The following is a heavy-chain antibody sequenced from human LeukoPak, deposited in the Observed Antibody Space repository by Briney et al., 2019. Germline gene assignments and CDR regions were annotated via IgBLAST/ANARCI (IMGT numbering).Heavy chain of an antibody. Sequence: GGSLRLSCGASGFTVSTNYMSWVRQAPGKGLEWVSIIYSGGSTYYADSVKGRFTISRDNSKNTLYLQMNSLRAEDTAVYYCASYRDGSSFAFDIWGQGTMVTVSS. CDR2: IYSGGST. J-gene: IGHJ3*02. CDR3: ASYRDGSSFAFDI. V-gene: IGHV3-66*01. CDR1: GFTVSTNY. D-gene: IGHD6-6*01.